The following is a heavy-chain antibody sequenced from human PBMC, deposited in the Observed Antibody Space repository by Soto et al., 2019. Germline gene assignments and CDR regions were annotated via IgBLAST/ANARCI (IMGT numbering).Heavy chain of an antibody. Sequence: QVQLVESGGGVVQPGRSLRLSCAASGFIFSSYGMHWVRQAPGKGLEWVAVIWYDGSNKYYADSVKGRFTISRDNSKNTLYLQMNSLRAEDTAVYYCARVSSSGWYGNWYFDLWGRGTLVTVSS. D-gene: IGHD6-19*01. CDR1: GFIFSSYG. CDR3: ARVSSSGWYGNWYFDL. V-gene: IGHV3-33*01. J-gene: IGHJ2*01. CDR2: IWYDGSNK.